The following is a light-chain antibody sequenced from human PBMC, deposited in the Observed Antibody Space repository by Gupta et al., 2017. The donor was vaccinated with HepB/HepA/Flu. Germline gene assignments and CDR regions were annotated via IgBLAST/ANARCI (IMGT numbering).Light chain of an antibody. J-gene: IGKJ4*01. CDR2: GAS. V-gene: IGKV3-20*01. CDR1: QSVSSSY. CDR3: QQYGSSPVT. Sequence: EIVLTQSPGTLSLSPGERATLSCRASQSVSSSYLAWYQQKPGQAPRLLIYGASSRATGIPDRFSGSGSRTDFTLTISRLEPEAFAVYYCQQYGSSPVTFGGGTKVEIK.